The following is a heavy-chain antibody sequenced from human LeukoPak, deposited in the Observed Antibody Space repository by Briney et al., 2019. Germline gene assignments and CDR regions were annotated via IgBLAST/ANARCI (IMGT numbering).Heavy chain of an antibody. CDR1: GYTFTSYY. D-gene: IGHD4-23*01. CDR2: INPSGGST. V-gene: IGHV1-46*01. J-gene: IGHJ4*02. CDR3: ARGGQATVVTSDY. Sequence: GASVKVSCKASGYTFTSYYMDWVRQAPGQGLEWMGIINPSGGSTSYAQKFQGRVTMTRGMSTSTVYLELSSLRSEDTAVYYCARGGQATVVTSDYWGQGTLVTVSS.